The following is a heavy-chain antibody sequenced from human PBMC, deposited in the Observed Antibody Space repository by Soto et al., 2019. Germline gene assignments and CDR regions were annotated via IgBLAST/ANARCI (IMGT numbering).Heavy chain of an antibody. Sequence: ASVKVSCKASGYTFTGHYMHWVRQAPGKGLAWMGWINPNSVGTNYAQKFQGRVTMTRDTSISTAYMELSRLRPDDPAVYYCAREPMVRAAHGFDIWGQGTMVTVSS. CDR2: INPNSVGT. D-gene: IGHD3-10*01. CDR3: AREPMVRAAHGFDI. J-gene: IGHJ3*02. V-gene: IGHV1-2*02. CDR1: GYTFTGHY.